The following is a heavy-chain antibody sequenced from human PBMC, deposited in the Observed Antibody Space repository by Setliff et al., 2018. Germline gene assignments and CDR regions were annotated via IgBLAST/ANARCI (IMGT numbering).Heavy chain of an antibody. D-gene: IGHD3-10*01. J-gene: IGHJ6*03. CDR2: TYYNGDA. CDR3: ARHVGSRGRGYNYYYYMDV. CDR1: GGSLRGNAIF. Sequence: SETLSLTCTVSGGSLRGNAIFWGWIRQPPGKGLEWIGSTYYNGDAYCNPSLKSRVTMSVDTSRNQFSLKLSSVTAADTAVYCCARHVGSRGRGYNYYYYMDVWGKGTTVTVSS. V-gene: IGHV4-39*01.